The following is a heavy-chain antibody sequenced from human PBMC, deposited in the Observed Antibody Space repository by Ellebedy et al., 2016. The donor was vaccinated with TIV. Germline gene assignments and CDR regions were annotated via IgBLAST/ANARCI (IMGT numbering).Heavy chain of an antibody. CDR1: GFSFSDYY. V-gene: IGHV3-11*01. CDR2: ISSSGTTI. CDR3: ARECDSSGGLTGYLV. Sequence: PGGSLTLSCAAAGFSFSDYYMSWIRQAPGKVLEWISYISSSGTTIYYADSVKGRFTSSRDNAKKSLHLQMNSLRVEDTAVYYCARECDSSGGLTGYLVWGQGTLVTVSS. J-gene: IGHJ4*02. D-gene: IGHD3-9*01.